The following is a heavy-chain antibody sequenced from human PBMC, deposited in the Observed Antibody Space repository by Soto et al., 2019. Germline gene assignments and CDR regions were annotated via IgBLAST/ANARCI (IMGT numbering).Heavy chain of an antibody. CDR1: GYTFPNYV. V-gene: IGHV1-8*01. D-gene: IGHD1-26*01. CDR2: MKPKSGNT. J-gene: IGHJ4*02. Sequence: QVQLVQSGAEVKKPGASVTVSCKASGYTFPNYVINWVRQATGQGLEWMGWMKPKSGNTGYAQKFQGRVTMTRNTSIGTAYMELRRLRSDDTAVYYCAIIMSGGHSDYWGQGTLVTVSS. CDR3: AIIMSGGHSDY.